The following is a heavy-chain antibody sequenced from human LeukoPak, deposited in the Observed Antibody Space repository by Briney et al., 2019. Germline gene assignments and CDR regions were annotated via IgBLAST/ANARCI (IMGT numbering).Heavy chain of an antibody. CDR3: ARLERWLVGFDY. Sequence: SETLSLTCTVSGGSISSSSYYWGWIRQPPGKGLEWIGSIYYSGSTYYNPSLKSRVTISVDTSKNQFSLKLSSVTAADTAVYYCARLERWLVGFDYWGQGTLVTVSS. J-gene: IGHJ4*02. CDR1: GGSISSSSYY. CDR2: IYYSGST. D-gene: IGHD6-19*01. V-gene: IGHV4-39*01.